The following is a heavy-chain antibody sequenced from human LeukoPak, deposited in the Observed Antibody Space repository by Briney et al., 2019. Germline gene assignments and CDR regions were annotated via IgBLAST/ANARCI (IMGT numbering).Heavy chain of an antibody. J-gene: IGHJ4*02. D-gene: IGHD3-3*01. CDR3: ARVIFGVVIIPYFDS. CDR2: ISWNSGSI. Sequence: PGGSLRLSCAASGFTFDDYAMHWVRQAPGKGLEWVSGISWNSGSIGYADSVKGRFTISRDNAKTSLYLQMNSLRGEDTAVYYCARVIFGVVIIPYFDSWGQGILVTVSS. V-gene: IGHV3-9*01. CDR1: GFTFDDYA.